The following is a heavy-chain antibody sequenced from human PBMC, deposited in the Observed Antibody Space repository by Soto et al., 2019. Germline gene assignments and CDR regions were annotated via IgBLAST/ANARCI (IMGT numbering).Heavy chain of an antibody. J-gene: IGHJ4*02. D-gene: IGHD6-19*01. CDR2: IYYSGST. Sequence: SETLSLTCTVSGGSISSGGYYWSWIRQHPGKGLEWIGYIYYSGSTYYNPSLKSRVTISVDTSKNQFSLKLSSVTAADTAVYYCARVARYSSGDEDYWGQGTLVTVSS. CDR1: GGSISSGGYY. V-gene: IGHV4-31*03. CDR3: ARVARYSSGDEDY.